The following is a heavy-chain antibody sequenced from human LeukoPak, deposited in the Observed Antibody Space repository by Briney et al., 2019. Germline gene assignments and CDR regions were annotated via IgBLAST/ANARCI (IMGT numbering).Heavy chain of an antibody. CDR2: IYHSGST. Sequence: SETLSLTCTVSGGSISSGGYYWSWIRRPPGKGLEWIGYIYHSGSTYYNPSLKSRVTISVDRSKNQFSLKLSSVTAADTAVYYCARDPEGYWGQGTLVTVSS. D-gene: IGHD1-14*01. V-gene: IGHV4-30-2*01. CDR3: ARDPEGY. J-gene: IGHJ4*02. CDR1: GGSISSGGYY.